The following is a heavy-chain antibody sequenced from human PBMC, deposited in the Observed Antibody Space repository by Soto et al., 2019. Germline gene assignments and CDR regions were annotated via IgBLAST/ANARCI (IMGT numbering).Heavy chain of an antibody. D-gene: IGHD1-26*01. V-gene: IGHV3-23*01. J-gene: IGHJ6*01. CDR3: AKDTGDSGGYYSYYYGMDV. Sequence: LRLSCAASGFTFSSYAMSWVRQAPGKGLEWVSAISGSGGSTYYADSVKGRFTISRDNSKNTLYLQMNSLRAKDTAVYYCAKDTGDSGGYYSYYYGMDVWGQGTTVTVSS. CDR1: GFTFSSYA. CDR2: ISGSGGST.